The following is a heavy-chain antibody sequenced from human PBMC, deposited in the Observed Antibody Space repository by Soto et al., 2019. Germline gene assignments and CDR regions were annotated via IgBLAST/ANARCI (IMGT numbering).Heavy chain of an antibody. V-gene: IGHV4-38-2*02. CDR3: ESDCHYALDVAGYFDF. D-gene: IGHD6-19*01. Sequence: SETLSLTCTVSGYSISTGYYWAWVRQSPGKGLEWIGSVYRSGAAYYSPTLKSRVTISVDTSKNQFSLHLKSVTAADAAVYYCESDCHYALDVAGYFDFWGQGTLVTVSS. J-gene: IGHJ4*02. CDR1: GYSISTGYY. CDR2: VYRSGAA.